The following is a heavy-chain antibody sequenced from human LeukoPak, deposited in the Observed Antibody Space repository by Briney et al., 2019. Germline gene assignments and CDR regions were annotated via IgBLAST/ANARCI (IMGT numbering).Heavy chain of an antibody. CDR3: ARGSISTIVVVRAFDI. V-gene: IGHV3-48*04. D-gene: IGHD3-22*01. CDR1: GFTFSTYT. J-gene: IGHJ3*02. CDR2: ISTTSSTI. Sequence: GVLRLSCAASGFTFSTYTMNWVRQAPGKGLEWVSYISTTSSTIYYADSVKGRFTISRDNAKNSLYLQMNSLRAEDTAVYYCARGSISTIVVVRAFDIWGQGTMVTVSS.